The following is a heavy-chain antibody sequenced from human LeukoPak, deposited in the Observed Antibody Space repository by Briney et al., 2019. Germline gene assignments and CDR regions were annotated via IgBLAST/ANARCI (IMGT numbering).Heavy chain of an antibody. CDR2: INTNTGNP. CDR1: GYTFTSYA. J-gene: IGHJ3*02. CDR3: AIPGGYGSGSQQARRAFDI. D-gene: IGHD3-10*01. Sequence: ASVKVSCKASGYTFTSYAMNWVRQAPGQGLEWMGWINTNTGNPTYAQGFTGRFVFSLDTSVSTAYLQISSLKAGDTAVYYCAIPGGYGSGSQQARRAFDIWGQGTMVTVSS. V-gene: IGHV7-4-1*02.